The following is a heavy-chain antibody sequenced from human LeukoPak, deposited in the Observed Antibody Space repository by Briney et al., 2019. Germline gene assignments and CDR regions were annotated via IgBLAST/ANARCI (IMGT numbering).Heavy chain of an antibody. CDR2: IYYSGST. V-gene: IGHV4-59*01. D-gene: IGHD3-9*01. J-gene: IGHJ4*02. CDR3: ARVDILAGYTLDY. CDR1: GGSISSYY. Sequence: SETLSLTCIVSGGSISSYYWSWIRQPPGKGLEWIGYIYYSGSTKYNPSLKSRVTISVDTSKNQFSLKLSSVTAADTAVYYCARVDILAGYTLDYWGQGTLVTVSS.